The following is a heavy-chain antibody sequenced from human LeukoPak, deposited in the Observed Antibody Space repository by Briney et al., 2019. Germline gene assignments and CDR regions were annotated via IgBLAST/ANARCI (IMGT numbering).Heavy chain of an antibody. D-gene: IGHD6-13*01. J-gene: IGHJ4*02. CDR3: TTDAAGQYYFDY. Sequence: PGRSLRLSCVASGFTFSSYGMHWVRQAPGKGLEWVGRIKSKTDGGTPDYAAPVEGRFSISRDDSKNMVSLQMNSLKTEDTAVYYCTTDAAGQYYFDYWGQGTLVTVSS. CDR2: IKSKTDGGTP. CDR1: GFTFSSYG. V-gene: IGHV3-15*01.